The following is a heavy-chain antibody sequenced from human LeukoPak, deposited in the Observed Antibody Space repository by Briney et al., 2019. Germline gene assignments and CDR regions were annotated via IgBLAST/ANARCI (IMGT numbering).Heavy chain of an antibody. Sequence: GGSLRLSCAGSGFTFSSYGMSWVRQAPGKGLEWVSGISGSGGSTHYADSVKGRFTISRDNSKNTLYLQMNSLRAEDTAVYYCAKDRRVDGYYYVSDYFDYWGQGTLVTVSS. J-gene: IGHJ4*02. CDR1: GFTFSSYG. V-gene: IGHV3-23*01. D-gene: IGHD3-22*01. CDR2: ISGSGGST. CDR3: AKDRRVDGYYYVSDYFDY.